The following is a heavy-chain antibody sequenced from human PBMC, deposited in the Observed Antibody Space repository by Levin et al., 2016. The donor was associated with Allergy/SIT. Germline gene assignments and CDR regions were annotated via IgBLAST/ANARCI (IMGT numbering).Heavy chain of an antibody. CDR1: GFSFSSYW. V-gene: IGHV3-74*01. CDR2: IGNGGST. CDR3: ASRTTPMAFDS. J-gene: IGHJ4*02. D-gene: IGHD5-18*01. Sequence: GGSLRLSCAASGFSFSSYWMHWVRQAPGKGLVWVSTIGNGGSTNYADSVKGRFTISRDNSKNTLYLQMNSLRAEDTAVYYCASRTTPMAFDSWGQGTLVTVSS.